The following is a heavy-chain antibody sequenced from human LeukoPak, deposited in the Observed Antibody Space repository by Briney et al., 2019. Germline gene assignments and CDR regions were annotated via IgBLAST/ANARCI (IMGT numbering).Heavy chain of an antibody. V-gene: IGHV3-23*01. D-gene: IGHD1-26*01. CDR2: ISGSGDNT. CDR3: ARGRKLGAPTYFFDY. J-gene: IGHJ4*02. CDR1: GFTFSTYA. Sequence: GVSLRLSCAASGFTFSTYAMNWVRQAPGQGLEWVSGISGSGDNTYYADSVRGRFTISRGKSKSTVYLQMNSLGVEDTAIYYCARGRKLGAPTYFFDYWGQGTLVTVSS.